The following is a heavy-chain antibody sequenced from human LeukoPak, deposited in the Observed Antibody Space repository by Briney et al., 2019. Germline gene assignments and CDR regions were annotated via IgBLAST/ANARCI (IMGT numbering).Heavy chain of an antibody. D-gene: IGHD4-17*01. J-gene: IGHJ4*02. V-gene: IGHV3-7*01. Sequence: GGSLRLSCAAPGFTFSSYWMSWVRQAPGKGLEWVANIKQDGSEKYYVDSVKGRFTISRDNAKNSLYLQMNSLRAEDTAVYYCASEIGDYLDYWGQGTLVTVSS. CDR1: GFTFSSYW. CDR3: ASEIGDYLDY. CDR2: IKQDGSEK.